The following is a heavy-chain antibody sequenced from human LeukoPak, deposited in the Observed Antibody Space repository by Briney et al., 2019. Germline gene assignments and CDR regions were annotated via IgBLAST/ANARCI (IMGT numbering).Heavy chain of an antibody. Sequence: SETLSLTCTVSGGSISSYYWSWIRQPPGKGLEWIGYIYYSGSTNYNPSLKSRVTISVDTSKNQFSLKLSSVTAADTAVYYCARGAALVTHRYFDYWGQGILVTVSS. V-gene: IGHV4-59*01. J-gene: IGHJ4*02. CDR3: ARGAALVTHRYFDY. D-gene: IGHD5-18*01. CDR1: GGSISSYY. CDR2: IYYSGST.